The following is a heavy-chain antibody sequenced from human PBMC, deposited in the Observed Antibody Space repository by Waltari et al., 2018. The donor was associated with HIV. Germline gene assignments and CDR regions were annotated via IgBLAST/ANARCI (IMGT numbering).Heavy chain of an antibody. CDR2: INHSGST. D-gene: IGHD3-22*01. V-gene: IGHV4-34*01. CDR3: ASLYYDSRRGFDY. Sequence: QVQLQQWGAGLLKPSETLSLTCAVYGGSFRGYYWSWTRQPPGKGLEWIGEINHSGSTNYNPSLKSRVTISVDTSKNQFSLKLSSVTAADTAVYYCASLYYDSRRGFDYWGQGTLVTVSS. CDR1: GGSFRGYY. J-gene: IGHJ4*02.